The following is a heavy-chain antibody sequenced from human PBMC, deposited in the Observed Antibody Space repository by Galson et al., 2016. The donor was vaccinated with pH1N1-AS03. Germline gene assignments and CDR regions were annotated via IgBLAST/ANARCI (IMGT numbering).Heavy chain of an antibody. D-gene: IGHD3-10*01. Sequence: SLRLSCAASGFIFSNHGMHWVRQAPGKGLEWVAVISSHGKIDYYADSVRGRFTVSRDNSNNTLYLQMDSMRAEDRAVYYCAKEGSGSVSKFALDLWGQWSIVTVSS. CDR3: AKEGSGSVSKFALDL. CDR1: GFIFSNHG. V-gene: IGHV3-30*18. J-gene: IGHJ3*01. CDR2: ISSHGKID.